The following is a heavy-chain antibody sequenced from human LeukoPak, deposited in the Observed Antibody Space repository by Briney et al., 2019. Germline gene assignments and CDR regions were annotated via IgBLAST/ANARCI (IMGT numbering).Heavy chain of an antibody. CDR1: GFTFSSYA. V-gene: IGHV3-30*04. Sequence: GGSLRLSCAASGFTFSSYAMHWVRQAPGKGLEWVAVISYDGSNKYYADSVKGRFTISRDNSKNTLYLQMNSLRAEDTAVYYCARAGIAVAGTPPSGDYWGQGTLVTVSS. CDR3: ARAGIAVAGTPPSGDY. J-gene: IGHJ4*02. CDR2: ISYDGSNK. D-gene: IGHD6-19*01.